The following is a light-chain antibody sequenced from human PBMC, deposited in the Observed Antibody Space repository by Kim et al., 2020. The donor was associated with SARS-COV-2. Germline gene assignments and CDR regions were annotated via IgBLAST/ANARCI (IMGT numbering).Light chain of an antibody. CDR2: GKN. V-gene: IGLV3-19*01. J-gene: IGLJ2*01. CDR3: NSRDSSGNHLV. CDR1: SLTSYY. Sequence: ALGQTVRITCQGDSLTSYYASWYQQKPGQAPVLVIYGKNNRPSGIPDRFSGSISGNPASLTITGTQAEDEADYYCNSRDSSGNHLVFGGGTQLTVL.